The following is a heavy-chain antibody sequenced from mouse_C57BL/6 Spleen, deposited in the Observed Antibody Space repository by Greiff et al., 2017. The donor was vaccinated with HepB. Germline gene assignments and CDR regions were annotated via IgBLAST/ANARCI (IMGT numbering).Heavy chain of an antibody. J-gene: IGHJ2*01. CDR3: ARQYSNYPFDY. Sequence: QVQLQQSGAELVKPGASVKISCKASGYAFSSYWMNWVKQRPGKGLEWIGQIYPGDGDTNYNGKFKGKATLTADKSSSTAYMQLSSLTSEDSAVYFCARQYSNYPFDYWGQGTTLTVSS. D-gene: IGHD2-5*01. CDR1: GYAFSSYW. CDR2: IYPGDGDT. V-gene: IGHV1-80*01.